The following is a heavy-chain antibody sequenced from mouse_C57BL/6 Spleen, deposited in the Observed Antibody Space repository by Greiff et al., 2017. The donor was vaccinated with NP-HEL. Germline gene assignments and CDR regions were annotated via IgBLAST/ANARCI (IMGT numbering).Heavy chain of an antibody. CDR2: IDPNSGGT. D-gene: IGHD2-2*01. CDR3: ARGGGSMVTTWYFDV. V-gene: IGHV1-72*01. J-gene: IGHJ1*03. CDR1: GYTFTSYW. Sequence: QVQLKQPGAELVKPGASVKLSCKASGYTFTSYWMHWVKQRPGRGLEWIGRIDPNSGGTKYNEKFKSKATLTVDKPSSTAYMQLSSLTSEDSAVYYCARGGGSMVTTWYFDVWGTGTTVTVSS.